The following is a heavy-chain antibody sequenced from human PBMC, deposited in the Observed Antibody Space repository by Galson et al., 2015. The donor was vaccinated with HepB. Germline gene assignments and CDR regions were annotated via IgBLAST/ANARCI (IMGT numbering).Heavy chain of an antibody. CDR3: AQTKVGSGAYWTFDI. J-gene: IGHJ3*02. V-gene: IGHV3-53*01. Sequence: SLRPSCAASGFTVSTTYMSWVRQAPGKGLEWVSVIHGTGTTYYADAVRDRFTIARDNAKNTMWQQMDNLRAEDTAVYYCAQTKVGSGAYWTFDIWGQGTLVTVSS. CDR1: GFTVSTTY. CDR2: IHGTGTT. D-gene: IGHD4/OR15-4a*01.